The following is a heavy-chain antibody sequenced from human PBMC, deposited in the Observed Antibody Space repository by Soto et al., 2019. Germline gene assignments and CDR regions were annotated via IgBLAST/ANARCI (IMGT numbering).Heavy chain of an antibody. D-gene: IGHD1-26*01. J-gene: IGHJ6*02. V-gene: IGHV1-18*01. Sequence: VQLMQSGAEVKKPGASVKVSCKASGYTFSRSGISWVRQAPGQGLEWMGWISTYNGDTNYAQKVQGRVTMTTDTSTSTAFMELMSLRSDDTAVYYCARSGSVPYYYYGLDVWDQGTTVTVSS. CDR3: ARSGSVPYYYYGLDV. CDR2: ISTYNGDT. CDR1: GYTFSRSG.